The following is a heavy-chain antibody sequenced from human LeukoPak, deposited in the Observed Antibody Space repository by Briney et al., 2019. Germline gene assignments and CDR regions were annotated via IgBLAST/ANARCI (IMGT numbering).Heavy chain of an antibody. V-gene: IGHV1-8*01. Sequence: GASVTVSFTASGYTFTSYDINWVRQATGQGLEWMGWMNPNSGNTGYAQKFQGRVTMTKNTSITTAYMDLSSLRSEDTAVYYCARALSWTTESYYYMDVWGKGTTVTVSS. CDR2: MNPNSGNT. J-gene: IGHJ6*03. CDR3: ARALSWTTESYYYMDV. CDR1: GYTFTSYD. D-gene: IGHD3/OR15-3a*01.